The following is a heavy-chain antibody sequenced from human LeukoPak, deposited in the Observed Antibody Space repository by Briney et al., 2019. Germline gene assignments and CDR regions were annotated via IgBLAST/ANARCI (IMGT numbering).Heavy chain of an antibody. CDR3: TRDILTGYYSPDY. CDR2: IRSKAYGGTT. V-gene: IGHV3-49*04. Sequence: GGSLTLSCTASGFTFGDFAMSWVRQAPGKGLEWVGFIRSKAYGGTTEYAASVKGRFTISRDDSKSIAFLQMNSLKTEDTAVYYCTRDILTGYYSPDYWGQGTLVTVSS. D-gene: IGHD3-9*01. CDR1: GFTFGDFA. J-gene: IGHJ4*02.